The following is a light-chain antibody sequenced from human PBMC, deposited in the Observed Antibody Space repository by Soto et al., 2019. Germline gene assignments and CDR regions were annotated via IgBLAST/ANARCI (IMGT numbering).Light chain of an antibody. CDR2: AAS. V-gene: IGKV1-27*01. CDR1: QGISNY. Sequence: DIQMTQSPSSLSASVGDRVTITCRASQGISNYLAGYQQKPGKVPKLLIYAASTLQSGVPSRFSGSGSGTDVTLTISSLQPEDGATYYCQKYNSAPRTFGQGTKVEI. CDR3: QKYNSAPRT. J-gene: IGKJ1*01.